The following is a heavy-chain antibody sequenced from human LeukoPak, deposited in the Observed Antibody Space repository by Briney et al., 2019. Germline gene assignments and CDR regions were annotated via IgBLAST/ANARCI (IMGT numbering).Heavy chain of an antibody. D-gene: IGHD5/OR15-5a*01. Sequence: GASVKVSCKASGGTFSSYAISWVRQAPGQGLEWMGGIIPGFGSANYAQKFQGRVTVNADESTTTVYMELSSLSSDDTGVYYCARGGGGVSTIRGLFSVDYYYAMDVWGQGTTVSVSS. V-gene: IGHV1-69*13. CDR1: GGTFSSYA. CDR2: IIPGFGSA. CDR3: ARGGGGVSTIRGLFSVDYYYAMDV. J-gene: IGHJ6*02.